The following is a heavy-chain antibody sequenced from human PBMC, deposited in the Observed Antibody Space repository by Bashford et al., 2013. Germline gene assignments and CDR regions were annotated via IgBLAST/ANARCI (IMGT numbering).Heavy chain of an antibody. CDR3: ARVRYSSSNKYFQH. J-gene: IGHJ1*01. V-gene: IGHV4-34*01. Sequence: SETLSLTCAVYGGSFSGYYWSWIRQPPGKGLEWIGEINHSGSTNYNPSLKSRVTISVDTSKNQFSLKLSSVTAADTAVYYCARVRYSSSNKYFQHWGQGTLVTVSS. CDR2: INHSGST. CDR1: GGSFSGYY. D-gene: IGHD6-13*01.